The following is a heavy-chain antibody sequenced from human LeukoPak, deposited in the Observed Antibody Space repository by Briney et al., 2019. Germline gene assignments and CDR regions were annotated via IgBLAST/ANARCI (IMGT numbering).Heavy chain of an antibody. J-gene: IGHJ3*02. Sequence: GGSLRLSCAASGFTLSSYGMHWVRQAPGKGLEWVAVISYDGSNKYYADSVKGRFTISRDNSKNTLYLQMNSLRAEDTAVYYCAKVNAAFDIWGQGTMVTVSS. CDR3: AKVNAAFDI. CDR2: ISYDGSNK. V-gene: IGHV3-30*18. CDR1: GFTLSSYG.